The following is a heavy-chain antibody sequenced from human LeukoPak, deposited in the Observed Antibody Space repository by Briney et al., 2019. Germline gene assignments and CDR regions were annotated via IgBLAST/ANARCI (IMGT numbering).Heavy chain of an antibody. CDR3: ANHDSSDS. Sequence: SVKVSCKASGGTFSSYAISWVRQAPGQGLGWMGRIIPIFGTANYEQKFQGRVTITADKSTSTAYMELSSLRSEDTAVYYCANHDSSDSWGQGTLVTVSS. CDR2: IIPIFGTA. CDR1: GGTFSSYA. D-gene: IGHD3-22*01. V-gene: IGHV1-69*06. J-gene: IGHJ5*01.